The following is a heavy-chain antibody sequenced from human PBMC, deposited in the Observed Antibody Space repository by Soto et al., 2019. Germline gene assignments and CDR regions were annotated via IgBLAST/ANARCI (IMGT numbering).Heavy chain of an antibody. CDR2: IIPNFGTT. D-gene: IGHD6-13*01. CDR3: ARDIHSIAAAGTNYYYGMDV. J-gene: IGHJ6*02. CDR1: GGTFSSFA. V-gene: IGHV1-69*06. Sequence: ASVKVSCKASGGTFSSFAISWVRQAPGQGLEWMGGIIPNFGTTNYAQKFQGRVTITADTSTSTAYMELSSLRSDDTAVYYCARDIHSIAAAGTNYYYGMDVWGQGTTVTVSS.